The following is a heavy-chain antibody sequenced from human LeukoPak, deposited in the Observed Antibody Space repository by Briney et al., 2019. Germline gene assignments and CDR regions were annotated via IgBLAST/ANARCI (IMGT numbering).Heavy chain of an antibody. D-gene: IGHD6-19*01. CDR2: INPNSGGT. J-gene: IGHJ4*02. CDR3: ARDHEYSSGWYWYFDY. V-gene: IGHV1-2*02. Sequence: ASVKVSCKASGYTFSSHGNIWVRQAPGQGLEWMGWINPNSGGTNYAQKFQGRVTMTRDTSISTAYMELSRLRSDDTAVYYCARDHEYSSGWYWYFDYWGQGTLVTVSS. CDR1: GYTFSSHG.